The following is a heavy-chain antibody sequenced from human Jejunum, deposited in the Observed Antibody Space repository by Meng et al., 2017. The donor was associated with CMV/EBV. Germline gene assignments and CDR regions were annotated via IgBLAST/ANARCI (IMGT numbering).Heavy chain of an antibody. V-gene: IGHV1-8*01. CDR1: GYTFTNYG. Sequence: ASGYTFTNYGINWVRHAPGQGLEWMGWMIPNSGDTGYSQKFQGRVTLTRDISISTAYMELSSLTAEDTAVYYCARTVANSGWFDPWGQGTLVTVSS. CDR3: ARTVANSGWFDP. D-gene: IGHD1-26*01. J-gene: IGHJ5*02. CDR2: MIPNSGDT.